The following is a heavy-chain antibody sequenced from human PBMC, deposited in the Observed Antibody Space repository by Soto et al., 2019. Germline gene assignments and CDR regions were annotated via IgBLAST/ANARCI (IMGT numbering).Heavy chain of an antibody. Sequence: EVQLLESGGGMVQPGGSLRLSCAASGFTFNNYAMSWVRQAPGKGLEWVSAIDGSGTYTYYTDSVKGRITISRDNSKNTVFLQMSSLRAEETAVYYCEIEIAAVGAGVFDIWGQGTRVTVSS. V-gene: IGHV3-23*01. CDR1: GFTFNNYA. J-gene: IGHJ3*02. D-gene: IGHD6-13*01. CDR3: EIEIAAVGAGVFDI. CDR2: IDGSGTYT.